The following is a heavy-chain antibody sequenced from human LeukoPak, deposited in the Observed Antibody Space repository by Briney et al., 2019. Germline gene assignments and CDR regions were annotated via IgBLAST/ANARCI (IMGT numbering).Heavy chain of an antibody. CDR2: VNSDGSAT. D-gene: IGHD4-17*01. V-gene: IGHV3-74*01. J-gene: IGHJ4*02. Sequence: SGGSLRLSCAASGFTFSSYWMHWVRQAPGKGLVWVSRVNSDGSATTYADSVKGRFTISRDNAKNTLYLQMNSLRAEDTAVYYCARGSGYGVFDYWGQGTLVTVSS. CDR3: ARGSGYGVFDY. CDR1: GFTFSSYW.